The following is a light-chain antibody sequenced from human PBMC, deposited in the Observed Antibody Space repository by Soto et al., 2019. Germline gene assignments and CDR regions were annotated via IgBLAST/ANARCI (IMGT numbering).Light chain of an antibody. CDR3: QQYGTSLFT. J-gene: IGKJ3*01. Sequence: EIVLTQSPGTLSLSPGERATFSCRASQTVSSSYLAWYQQKVGQAPRLLIYGASSRATGIPDRFSGSGSGTDFTLTISRLEPEDFAVYYCQQYGTSLFTFGPGTKVDIK. CDR2: GAS. V-gene: IGKV3-20*01. CDR1: QTVSSSY.